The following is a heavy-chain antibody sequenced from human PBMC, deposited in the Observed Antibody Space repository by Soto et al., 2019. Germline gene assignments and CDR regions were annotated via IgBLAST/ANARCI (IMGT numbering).Heavy chain of an antibody. CDR3: ARAPKVSGSSQTRPDF. CDR2: ISQSGNT. J-gene: IGHJ4*02. D-gene: IGHD6-6*01. CDR1: SGSFSGYY. Sequence: KSSETLSLTCSIYSGSFSGYYWSWIRQPPGKGLEWIGEISQSGNTNYSPSLKSRVSISIDTSKKQFSLNLASASAADTAVYYCARAPKVSGSSQTRPDFWGQGTLVTVS. V-gene: IGHV4-34*01.